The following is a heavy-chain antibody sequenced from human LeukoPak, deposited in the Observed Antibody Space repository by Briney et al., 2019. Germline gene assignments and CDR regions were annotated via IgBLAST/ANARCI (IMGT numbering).Heavy chain of an antibody. CDR2: IYYTGGT. V-gene: IGHV4-61*01. D-gene: IGHD1-26*01. J-gene: IGHJ4*02. Sequence: PSETLSLTCAVSGYSISSGYYWSWIRQPPGKGLEWIGYIYYTGGTNYNPSLKSRVTISVDTSKNQFSLNLRSVTAADTAVYYCTSGMVATHFDYWGQGTLVTVSS. CDR3: TSGMVATHFDY. CDR1: GYSISSGYY.